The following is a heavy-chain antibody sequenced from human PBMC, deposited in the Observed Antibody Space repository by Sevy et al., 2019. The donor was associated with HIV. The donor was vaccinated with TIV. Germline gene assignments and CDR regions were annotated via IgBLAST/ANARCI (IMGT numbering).Heavy chain of an antibody. V-gene: IGHV3-23*01. CDR2: LSGNGGST. CDR1: GFTFSSYA. J-gene: IGHJ3*02. CDR3: AKDRVWELGDAFDT. Sequence: GGSLRLSCAASGFTFSSYAMNWVRQAPGKGLEWVSGLSGNGGSTNYADSVKGRFTISRDNSKNPLYLQMNSLRAEDTAIYYCAKDRVWELGDAFDTWGQGTMVTVSS. D-gene: IGHD1-26*01.